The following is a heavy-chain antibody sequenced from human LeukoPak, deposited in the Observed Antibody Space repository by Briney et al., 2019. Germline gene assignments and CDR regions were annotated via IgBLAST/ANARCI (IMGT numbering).Heavy chain of an antibody. CDR2: ISAYNGNT. CDR3: ARGRRFLEWRKEDRYYYYYGMDV. V-gene: IGHV1-18*01. J-gene: IGHJ6*02. D-gene: IGHD3-3*01. Sequence: ASVKVSCKASGYTFTSYGISWVRQAPGQGLEWMGWISAYNGNTNYAQKLQGRVTMTTDTSTSTAYMELRSLRSDDTAVYYCARGRRFLEWRKEDRYYYYYGMDVWGQGTTVTVSS. CDR1: GYTFTSYG.